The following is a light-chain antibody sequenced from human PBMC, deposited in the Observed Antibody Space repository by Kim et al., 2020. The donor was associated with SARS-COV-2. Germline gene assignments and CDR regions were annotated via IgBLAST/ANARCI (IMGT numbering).Light chain of an antibody. CDR3: QQYNNWPTWT. CDR1: QSVSSN. J-gene: IGKJ1*01. CDR2: GAS. Sequence: YTGERATHSCRASQSVSSNLAWYQQKPGQAPRLLIYGASTRATGIPARFSGSESGTEFTITSSSLQSEECAVDYCQQYNNWPTWTFGQGTKVDIK. V-gene: IGKV3-15*01.